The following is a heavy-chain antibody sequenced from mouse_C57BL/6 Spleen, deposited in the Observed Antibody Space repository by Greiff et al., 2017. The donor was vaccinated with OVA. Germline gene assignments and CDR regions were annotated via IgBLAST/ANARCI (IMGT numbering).Heavy chain of an antibody. J-gene: IGHJ1*03. D-gene: IGHD1-1*01. CDR3: ARAYYYGSNWYFDV. V-gene: IGHV6-6*01. CDR2: ISNKANNHAT. CDR1: GFTFSDAW. Sequence: DVKLQESGGGLVQPGGSMKLSCAASGFTFSDAWMDWVRQSPEKGLEWVAEISNKANNHATYYAESVKGRFTISRDESKSSVYLQMNSLRAEDTGIYYDARAYYYGSNWYFDVWGTGTTVTVSS.